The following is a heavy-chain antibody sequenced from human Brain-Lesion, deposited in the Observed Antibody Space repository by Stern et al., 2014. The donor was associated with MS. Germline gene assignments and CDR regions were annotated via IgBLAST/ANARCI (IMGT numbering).Heavy chain of an antibody. D-gene: IGHD3-9*01. CDR3: ARQYYDILTGGDWFDP. V-gene: IGHV4-39*01. Sequence: QLQLQESGPGLVKPSETLSLTCTVSGGSISSSSYYWGWIRQPPGKGLEWIGSIYYSGSTYYNPSLKSRVPISVATSKTQFSLKRSLGTAADTAVYYCARQYYDILTGGDWFDPWGQGTLVTVSS. CDR1: GGSISSSSYY. J-gene: IGHJ5*02. CDR2: IYYSGST.